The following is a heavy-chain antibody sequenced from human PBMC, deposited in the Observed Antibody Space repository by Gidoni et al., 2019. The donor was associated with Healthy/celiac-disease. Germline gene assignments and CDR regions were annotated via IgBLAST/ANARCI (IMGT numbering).Heavy chain of an antibody. Sequence: QVQLQASGPGLVKPSGTLSLTCAVSGGSIRRSNWWSWVRQPPGKGLEWIGEIYHSGSNNYNPSLKSRVTISVDKSKNQFSLKLSSVTAADTAVYYCARVRVVVVAEEAFDIWGQGTMVTVSS. CDR1: GGSIRRSNW. D-gene: IGHD2-15*01. V-gene: IGHV4-4*02. CDR3: ARVRVVVVAEEAFDI. J-gene: IGHJ3*02. CDR2: IYHSGSN.